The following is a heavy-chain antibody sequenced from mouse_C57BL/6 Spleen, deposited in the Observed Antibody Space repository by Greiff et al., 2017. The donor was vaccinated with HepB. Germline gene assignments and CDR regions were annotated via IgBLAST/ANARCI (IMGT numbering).Heavy chain of an antibody. D-gene: IGHD2-2*01. CDR1: GYTFTSYW. CDR3: ARRVTPTFFDY. CDR2: IDPSDSYT. J-gene: IGHJ2*01. V-gene: IGHV1-50*01. Sequence: VQLQQSGAELVKPGASVKLSCKASGYTFTSYWMQWVKQRPGQGLEWIGEIDPSDSYTNYNQKFKGKATLTVDTSSSTAYMQLSSLTSEDSAVYYCARRVTPTFFDYWGQGTTLTVSS.